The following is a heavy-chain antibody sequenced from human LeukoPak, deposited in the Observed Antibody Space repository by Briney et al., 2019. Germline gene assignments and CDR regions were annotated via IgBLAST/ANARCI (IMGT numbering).Heavy chain of an antibody. CDR3: ARAPEGSWDY. J-gene: IGHJ4*02. Sequence: PSETLSLTCTVSGGSISSSSYYWGWIRQPPGKGLEWIGSIYYSGSTYYNPSLKSRVTISVDTSKNQFSLKLSSVTVADTAVYYCARAPEGSWDYWGQGTLVTVSS. CDR1: GGSISSSSYY. V-gene: IGHV4-39*07. CDR2: IYYSGST. D-gene: IGHD6-13*01.